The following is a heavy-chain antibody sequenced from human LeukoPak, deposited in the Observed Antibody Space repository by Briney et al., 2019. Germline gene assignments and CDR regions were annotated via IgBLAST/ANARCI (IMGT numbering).Heavy chain of an antibody. CDR1: GFTSIAYA. D-gene: IGHD3-16*01. CDR3: ARNQQLGGHSCYYYGMDV. J-gene: IGHJ6*02. V-gene: IGHV3-23*01. Sequence: GGSLRLSCVGSGFTSIAYALTWARQAPGKGLEWVSGISGGGVTTYYADSVKGRFTISRDNSKNTLYLQMNSLRADDTAIYYCARNQQLGGHSCYYYGMDVWGQGTTVTVSS. CDR2: ISGGGVTT.